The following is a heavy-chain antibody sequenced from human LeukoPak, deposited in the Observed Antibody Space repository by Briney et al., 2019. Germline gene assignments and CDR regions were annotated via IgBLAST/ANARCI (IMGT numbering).Heavy chain of an antibody. Sequence: ASVKVSCKSSGCTFTGYYMHWVRRAPGQGLEWMGWISPNTGGTNYAQKFQGRVTMTRDASISTAYMELSSLISDDTAVYYCARDRNGGSAVAGDYWGQGTLVTVSS. CDR1: GCTFTGYY. D-gene: IGHD2-15*01. J-gene: IGHJ4*02. V-gene: IGHV1-2*02. CDR3: ARDRNGGSAVAGDY. CDR2: ISPNTGGT.